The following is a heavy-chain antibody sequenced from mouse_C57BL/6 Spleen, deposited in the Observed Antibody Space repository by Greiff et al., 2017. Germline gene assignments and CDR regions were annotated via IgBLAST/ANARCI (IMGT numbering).Heavy chain of an antibody. V-gene: IGHV1-59*01. CDR1: GYTFTSYW. CDR2: IDPSDSYT. CDR3: AREFYYDDDGYFDV. J-gene: IGHJ1*03. Sequence: VQLQQPGAELVRPGTSVKLSCKASGYTFTSYWMHWVKQRPGQGLEWIGVIDPSDSYTNYNQKFKGKATLTVDTSSSTAYMQLSSLTSEDSAVYYCAREFYYDDDGYFDVWGTGTTVTVSS. D-gene: IGHD2-4*01.